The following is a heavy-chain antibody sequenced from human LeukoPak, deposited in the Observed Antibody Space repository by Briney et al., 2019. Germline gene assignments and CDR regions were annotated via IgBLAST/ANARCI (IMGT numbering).Heavy chain of an antibody. CDR2: IYYSGST. CDR3: ARGSTDILTGYFDAFDI. J-gene: IGHJ3*02. CDR1: GGSISSYY. D-gene: IGHD3-9*01. Sequence: SETLSLTCTVSGGSISSYYWSWIRQPPGKGLEWIGYIYYSGSTNYNPSLKSRVTISVDTSKNQFSLKLSSVTAADTAVYYCARGSTDILTGYFDAFDIWGQGTMVTVSS. V-gene: IGHV4-59*01.